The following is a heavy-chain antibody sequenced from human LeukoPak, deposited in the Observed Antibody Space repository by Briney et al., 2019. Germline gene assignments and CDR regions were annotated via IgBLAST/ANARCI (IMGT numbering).Heavy chain of an antibody. D-gene: IGHD3-3*01. CDR2: MNPNRGNT. V-gene: IGHV1-8*01. J-gene: IGHJ6*03. CDR3: ARTYYDFWSGYRNYYYYYMDV. CDR1: GYTFTSYD. Sequence: GASVKVSCKASGYTFTSYDINWVRQATGQGLEWMGWMNPNRGNTGYAQKFQGRVTMTRNTSISTAYMELSSLRSEDTAVYYCARTYYDFWSGYRNYYYYYMDVWGKGTTVTVSS.